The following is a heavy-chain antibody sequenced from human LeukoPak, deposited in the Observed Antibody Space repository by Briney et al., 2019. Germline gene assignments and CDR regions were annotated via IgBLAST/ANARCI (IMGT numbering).Heavy chain of an antibody. J-gene: IGHJ4*02. V-gene: IGHV3-23*01. D-gene: IGHD6-19*01. CDR3: ARGDSSGWNVYFDY. CDR1: GFIFSSYA. CDR2: ISGSSGST. Sequence: GGSLRLSCAASGFIFSSYAMSWVRQAPGKGLEWVSTISGSSGSTYYADSVKGRFTISRDNSKNTVYLQMNSLRAEDTAVYYCARGDSSGWNVYFDYWGQGTLVTVSS.